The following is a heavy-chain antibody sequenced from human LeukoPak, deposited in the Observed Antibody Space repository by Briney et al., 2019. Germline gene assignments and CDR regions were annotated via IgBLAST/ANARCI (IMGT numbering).Heavy chain of an antibody. CDR1: GFTVSNKY. V-gene: IGHV3-66*01. Sequence: GGSLRLSCAASGFTVSNKYMSWVRQAPGKGLEWVSVIYSGGNTYYADSVKGRFTISRDNSKNTVYLQMNSLRGEDTAVYYCARITVTQFDPWGQGTLVTVSS. D-gene: IGHD4-11*01. CDR3: ARITVTQFDP. J-gene: IGHJ5*02. CDR2: IYSGGNT.